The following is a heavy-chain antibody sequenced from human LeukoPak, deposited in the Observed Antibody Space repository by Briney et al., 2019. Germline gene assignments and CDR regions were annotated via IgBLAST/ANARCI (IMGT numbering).Heavy chain of an antibody. CDR2: INPNTGDT. D-gene: IGHD6-13*01. Sequence: ASVKVSCKASGFTFNAYYIHWVRQAPGQGLEWMGWINPNTGDTNFAQKFQGRVTMTRDTSISTAYMELRSLRSDDTAVYYCARGYSSSRYGYMDVWGKGTTVTVSS. J-gene: IGHJ6*04. CDR3: ARGYSSSRYGYMDV. V-gene: IGHV1-2*02. CDR1: GFTFNAYY.